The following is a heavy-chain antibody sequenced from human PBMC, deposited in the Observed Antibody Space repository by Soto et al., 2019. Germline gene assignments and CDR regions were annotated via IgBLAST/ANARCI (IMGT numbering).Heavy chain of an antibody. V-gene: IGHV3-23*01. D-gene: IGHD3-3*01. J-gene: IGHJ4*02. Sequence: GGSLRLSCAASGFTFSSYATSWVRQAPGKGLEWVSAISGSGGSTYYADSVKGRFTISRDNSKNTLYLQMNSLRAEDTAVYYCAKDGNFGVVTTNFDYWGQGTLVTVSS. CDR2: ISGSGGST. CDR1: GFTFSSYA. CDR3: AKDGNFGVVTTNFDY.